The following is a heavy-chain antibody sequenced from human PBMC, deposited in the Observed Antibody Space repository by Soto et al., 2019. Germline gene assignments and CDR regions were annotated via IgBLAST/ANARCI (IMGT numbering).Heavy chain of an antibody. D-gene: IGHD3-22*01. V-gene: IGHV1-18*04. Sequence: ASVKVSSKASGYPFTSHGISSVRQAPGQGVEWMGWISASNGNTNYAEKLHGRVTMTTDTSTSTAYMELRSLRSDDTAVYYCARVSSDSSGYYYFYHFDYWGQGTMVTVSS. CDR3: ARVSSDSSGYYYFYHFDY. J-gene: IGHJ4*02. CDR2: ISASNGNT. CDR1: GYPFTSHG.